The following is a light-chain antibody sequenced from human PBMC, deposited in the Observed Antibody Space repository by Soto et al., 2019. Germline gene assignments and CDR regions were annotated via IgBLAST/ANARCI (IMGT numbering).Light chain of an antibody. Sequence: EIVMTQSPATLSVSPEERATLSCRASQSVSSNLAWYHQKPGQAPRLLIYGASTRATGIPARFSGSGSGTEFTLTISSLQSEDFAVYYCQQYNNWPRTFGQGTKVDIK. J-gene: IGKJ1*01. CDR3: QQYNNWPRT. CDR2: GAS. CDR1: QSVSSN. V-gene: IGKV3-15*01.